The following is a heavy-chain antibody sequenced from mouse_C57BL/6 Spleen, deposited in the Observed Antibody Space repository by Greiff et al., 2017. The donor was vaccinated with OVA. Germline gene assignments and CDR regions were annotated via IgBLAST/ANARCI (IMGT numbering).Heavy chain of an antibody. CDR3: VFYYDYDPYYAMDY. D-gene: IGHD2-4*01. CDR1: GFTFSDYG. CDR2: ISSGSSTI. Sequence: VQLKESGGGLVKPGGSLKLSCAASGFTFSDYGMHWVRQAPEKGLEWVAYISSGSSTIYYADTVKGRFTISRDNAKNTLFLQMTSLRSEDTAMYYCVFYYDYDPYYAMDYWGQGTSVTVSS. V-gene: IGHV5-17*01. J-gene: IGHJ4*01.